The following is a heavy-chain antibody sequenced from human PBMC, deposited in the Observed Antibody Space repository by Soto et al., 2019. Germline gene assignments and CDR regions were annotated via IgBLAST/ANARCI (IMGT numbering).Heavy chain of an antibody. V-gene: IGHV1-69*13. CDR1: GGTFSSYA. Sequence: SVKVSCKASGGTFSSYAISCVLQAPGQGLDWMGGIIPIFGTANYAQKFQGRVTITADESTSTAYMELSSLRSEDTAVYYCAREGSRDSSSWYTFWGQGTLVTVSS. CDR3: AREGSRDSSSWYTF. J-gene: IGHJ4*02. CDR2: IIPIFGTA. D-gene: IGHD6-13*01.